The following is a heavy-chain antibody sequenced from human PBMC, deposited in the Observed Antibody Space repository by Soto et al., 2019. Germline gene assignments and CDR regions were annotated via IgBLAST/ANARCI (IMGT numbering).Heavy chain of an antibody. CDR3: ASRYGSAIDY. CDR2: IYYSGST. J-gene: IGHJ4*02. D-gene: IGHD1-26*01. CDR1: GGTISSWY. V-gene: IGHV4-59*08. Sequence: QVQLQESGPGLVKPSETLSLTCTVSGGTISSWYWSWIRQPPGKGLEWIGYIYYSGSTNCNPSLNTRATLSVATSKTHFSLKLSSVTAADTAVYYCASRYGSAIDYWGQGTLVTVSS.